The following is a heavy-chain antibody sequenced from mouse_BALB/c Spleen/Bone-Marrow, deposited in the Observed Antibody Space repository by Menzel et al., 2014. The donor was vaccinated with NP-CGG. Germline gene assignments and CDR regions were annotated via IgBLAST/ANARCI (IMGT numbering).Heavy chain of an antibody. Sequence: HLQQSATAPVRPGASVKMSCKASGHSFTSYRMHWVKQRLGQGLEWIGAIYPGNSDTSYNQKFKGRAKLTAVTSASTAYMELSSLTNEDSAVYYCSRLGAYDYRGQGTTLTVSS. CDR3: SRLGAYDY. V-gene: IGHV1-5*01. CDR1: GHSFTSYR. D-gene: IGHD6-5*01. J-gene: IGHJ2*01. CDR2: IYPGNSDT.